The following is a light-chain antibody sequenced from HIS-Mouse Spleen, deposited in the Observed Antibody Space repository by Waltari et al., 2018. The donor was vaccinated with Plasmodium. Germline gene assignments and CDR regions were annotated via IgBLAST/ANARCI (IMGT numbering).Light chain of an antibody. CDR2: GAS. J-gene: IGKJ1*01. CDR1: QSVSSN. CDR3: QQYNNWPAWT. V-gene: IGKV3-15*01. Sequence: ELVMTPSPATLSLFQGERDTLSCRASQSVSSNLAWYQQKPGQAPRLLIDGASTRATGIPARLSGSESGTEFTLTISSLQSEDFAVDYCQQYNNWPAWTFGQGTKVEIK.